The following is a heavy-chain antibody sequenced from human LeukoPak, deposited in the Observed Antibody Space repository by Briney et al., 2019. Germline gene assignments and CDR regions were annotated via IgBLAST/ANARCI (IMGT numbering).Heavy chain of an antibody. J-gene: IGHJ6*02. Sequence: GGSLRLSCAASGFTFSSYAMHWVRQAPGKGLEYVSAISSNGGSTYYANSVKGRFTISRDNSKNTLYLQMNSLRAEDTAVYYCAKPPIYGSGPLYYYYGMDVWGQGTTVTVSS. CDR1: GFTFSSYA. V-gene: IGHV3-64*01. CDR2: ISSNGGST. CDR3: AKPPIYGSGPLYYYYGMDV. D-gene: IGHD3-10*01.